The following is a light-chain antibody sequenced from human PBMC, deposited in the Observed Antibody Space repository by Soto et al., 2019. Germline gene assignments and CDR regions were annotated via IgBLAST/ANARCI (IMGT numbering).Light chain of an antibody. CDR1: HSVSSW. CDR2: KAS. V-gene: IGKV1-5*03. Sequence: IQMTQSPSTLSASVGDRVTITCRASHSVSSWLAWYQQKPGKAPDLLIYKASILKSGVPSRFSGSGSGTEFTLTINSLQPDDFATYYCQQYGDFTTFGQGTKVEV. CDR3: QQYGDFTT. J-gene: IGKJ1*01.